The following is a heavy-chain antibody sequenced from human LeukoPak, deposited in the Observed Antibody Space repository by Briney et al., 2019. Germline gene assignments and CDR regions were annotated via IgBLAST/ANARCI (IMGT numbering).Heavy chain of an antibody. J-gene: IGHJ4*02. CDR2: LYYSGRT. D-gene: IGHD5-12*01. CDR1: GFTFSSYA. Sequence: GSLRLSCAASGFTFSSYAMSWIRQPPGKGLEWIGCLYYSGRTNYSPSLTSRVTLSADTSKNQFSLKLNSVTAADSAIYYCARDYSGYEFDYWGQGTLVTVSS. V-gene: IGHV4-59*01. CDR3: ARDYSGYEFDY.